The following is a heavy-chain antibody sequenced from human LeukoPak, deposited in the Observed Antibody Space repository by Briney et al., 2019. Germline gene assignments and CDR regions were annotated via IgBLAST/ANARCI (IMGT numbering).Heavy chain of an antibody. CDR2: VIPIFSTA. CDR3: AREESGVGATRFDY. J-gene: IGHJ4*02. Sequence: ASVKVSCKASGGTFSNYAIGWVRQAPGQGLEWMGGVIPIFSTANYAQKFQGRVTITADRSTSTAYMELSSLRSEDTAVYYCAREESGVGATRFDYWGQGTLVTVSS. D-gene: IGHD1-26*01. CDR1: GGTFSNYA. V-gene: IGHV1-69*06.